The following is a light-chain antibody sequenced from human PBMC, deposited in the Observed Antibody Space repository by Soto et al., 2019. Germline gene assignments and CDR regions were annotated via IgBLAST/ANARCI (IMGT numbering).Light chain of an antibody. V-gene: IGKV3-20*01. J-gene: IGKJ2*01. CDR3: QQYGRSPPFT. CDR1: QSVSSTY. CDR2: GTS. Sequence: EIVLTQSPGTLSLSPGERATLSCRASQSVSSTYIAWYQQNPGQAPRLRIYGTSRRATGIPNRFTRSGSRTDFTLTMSRLEPEVFAVNFCQQYGRSPPFTFGQGTKVAIK.